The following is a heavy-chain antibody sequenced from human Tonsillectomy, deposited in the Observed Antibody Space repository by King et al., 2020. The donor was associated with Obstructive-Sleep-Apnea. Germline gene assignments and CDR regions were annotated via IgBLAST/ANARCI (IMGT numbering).Heavy chain of an antibody. V-gene: IGHV4-59*08. CDR2: IYYNGST. Sequence: VQLQESGPGLVKSSETLSLTCTVSGGSISSYYWSWIRQPPGKGLEWIGYIYYNGSTNYNPSLKSRVTISVDTSKNQFCLKLSSVTAADTAVYYCARLYARPAGWQLPDYYYYGMDVWGQGTTVTVSS. D-gene: IGHD2-15*01. CDR3: ARLYARPAGWQLPDYYYYGMDV. CDR1: GGSISSYY. J-gene: IGHJ6*02.